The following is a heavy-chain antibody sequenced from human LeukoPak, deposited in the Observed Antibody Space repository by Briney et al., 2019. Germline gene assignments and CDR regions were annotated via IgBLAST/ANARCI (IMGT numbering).Heavy chain of an antibody. CDR3: ARDGVFHDSDGYSFDY. Sequence: PSETLSHTSAVSNYSITSGYFWGWIRQPPGKGLEWIARIYHSGTTYYNPSLRNRVTLFVDTSKNQFSLKLTSLTAADTAVYYCARDGVFHDSDGYSFDYWGQGTLVTVSS. J-gene: IGHJ4*02. V-gene: IGHV4-38-2*02. CDR1: NYSITSGYF. CDR2: IYHSGTT. D-gene: IGHD3-22*01.